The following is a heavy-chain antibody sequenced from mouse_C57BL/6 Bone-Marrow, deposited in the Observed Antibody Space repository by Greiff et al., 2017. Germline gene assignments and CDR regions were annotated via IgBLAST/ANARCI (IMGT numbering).Heavy chain of an antibody. CDR1: GYTFTSYW. CDR2: IDPSDSYT. CDR3: ARWLGRREYYFDY. Sequence: QVQLQQSGAELVMPGASVKLSCKASGYTFTSYWMHWVKQRPGQGLEWIGEIDPSDSYTNYNQKFKGKSTLTVDKSSSTAYMQLSSLTSEDSAVYYCARWLGRREYYFDYWGQGTTLTVSS. V-gene: IGHV1-69*01. J-gene: IGHJ2*01. D-gene: IGHD4-1*01.